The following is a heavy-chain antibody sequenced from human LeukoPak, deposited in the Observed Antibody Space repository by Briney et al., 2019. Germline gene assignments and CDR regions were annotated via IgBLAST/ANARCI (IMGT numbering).Heavy chain of an antibody. J-gene: IGHJ6*02. CDR2: INTNTGNP. D-gene: IGHD5-18*01. CDR3: ARDRGITWIQLWSDYGMDV. Sequence: ASVKVSCKASGYTFASYVMNWVRQAPGQGLERMGWINTNTGNPTYAQGFTGRFVFSLDTSVSTAYLQISSLKAEDTAVYYCARDRGITWIQLWSDYGMDVWGQGTTVTVSS. CDR1: GYTFASYV. V-gene: IGHV7-4-1*02.